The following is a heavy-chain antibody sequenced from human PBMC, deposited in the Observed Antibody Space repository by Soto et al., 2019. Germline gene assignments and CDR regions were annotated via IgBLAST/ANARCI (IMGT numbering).Heavy chain of an antibody. CDR3: ARDVEDTAMGPRGNWFDP. J-gene: IGHJ5*02. V-gene: IGHV3-30-3*01. CDR2: ISYDGSNK. Sequence: TGGSLRLSCAASGFTFSSYAMHWVRQAPGKGLEWVAVISYDGSNKYYADSVKGRFTISRDNSKDTLYLQMNSLRAEDTAVYYCARDVEDTAMGPRGNWFDPWGQGTLVTVSS. D-gene: IGHD5-18*01. CDR1: GFTFSSYA.